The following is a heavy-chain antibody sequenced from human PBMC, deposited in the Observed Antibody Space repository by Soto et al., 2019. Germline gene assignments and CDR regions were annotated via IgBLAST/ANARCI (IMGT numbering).Heavy chain of an antibody. Sequence: QVQLVQSGAEVKKPGSSVKVSCKASGGTFSSYAISWVRQAPGQGLEWMGGIIPIFGTANYAQKFQGRVTITADESTRTAYIELSSLRSDDKAVYYCARHERGYSSGWYYFDYWGQGTLVTVSS. V-gene: IGHV1-69*01. CDR3: ARHERGYSSGWYYFDY. CDR1: GGTFSSYA. J-gene: IGHJ4*02. CDR2: IIPIFGTA. D-gene: IGHD6-19*01.